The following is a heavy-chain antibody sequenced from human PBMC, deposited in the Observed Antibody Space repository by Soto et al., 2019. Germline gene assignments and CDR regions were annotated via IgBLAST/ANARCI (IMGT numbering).Heavy chain of an antibody. CDR1: GYTFTSYG. CDR2: ISAYNGNT. Sequence: QVQLVQSGAEVKKPGASVKVSCKASGYTFTSYGISWVRQAPGQGLEWMGWISAYNGNTNYAQKLQGRVTMTTDTSXSXXYMELRSLRSDDTAVYYCATWGYYDSSGYPDAFDIWGQGTMVTVSS. D-gene: IGHD3-22*01. V-gene: IGHV1-18*01. CDR3: ATWGYYDSSGYPDAFDI. J-gene: IGHJ3*02.